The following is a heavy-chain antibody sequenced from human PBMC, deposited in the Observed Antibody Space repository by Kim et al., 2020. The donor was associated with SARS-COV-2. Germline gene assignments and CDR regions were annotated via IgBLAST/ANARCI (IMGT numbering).Heavy chain of an antibody. J-gene: IGHJ2*01. CDR3: AREGPLYGSGTFDL. CDR1: GYTFTSYA. D-gene: IGHD3-10*01. CDR2: INAGNGNT. Sequence: ASVKVSCKASGYTFTSYAMHWVRQAPGQRLEWMGWINAGNGNTKYSQKFQGRVTITRDTSASTAYMELSSLRSEDTAVYYCAREGPLYGSGTFDLWGRGTLVTVSS. V-gene: IGHV1-3*01.